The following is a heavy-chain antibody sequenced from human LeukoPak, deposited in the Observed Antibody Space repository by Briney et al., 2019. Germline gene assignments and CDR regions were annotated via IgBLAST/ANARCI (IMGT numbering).Heavy chain of an antibody. CDR1: GYTFTSYY. CDR3: ARAFCSGGSCYSYYFDY. J-gene: IGHJ4*02. V-gene: IGHV1-46*01. Sequence: ASVKVPCKASGYTFTSYYMHWVRQAPGQGLEWMGIINPSGGSTSYAQKYQGRVTMTRDTSTSTVYMELSSLRSEDTAVYYCARAFCSGGSCYSYYFDYWGQGTLVTVSS. CDR2: INPSGGST. D-gene: IGHD2-15*01.